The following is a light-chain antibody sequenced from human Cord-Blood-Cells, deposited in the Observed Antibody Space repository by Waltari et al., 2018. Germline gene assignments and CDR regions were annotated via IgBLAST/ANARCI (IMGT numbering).Light chain of an antibody. CDR1: QSVLYSSNNNNY. CDR2: WAS. V-gene: IGKV4-1*01. CDR3: QQYYSTPQT. J-gene: IGKJ1*01. Sequence: DIVMTQSPDSLAVSLGERATIHCKSSQSVLYSSNNNNYLAWYQQKPGQPPKLLIYWASTRESGVPDRFSGSGSGTDFTLTISSLQAEDVAVYYCQQYYSTPQTFGQGTKVEIK.